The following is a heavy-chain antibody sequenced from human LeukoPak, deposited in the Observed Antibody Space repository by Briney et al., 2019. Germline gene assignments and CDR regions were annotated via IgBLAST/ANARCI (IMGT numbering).Heavy chain of an antibody. J-gene: IGHJ4*02. Sequence: SQTLSLTCTVSGGSIGSGRHYWSWIRQHPGKGLEWIGHIYYSGSTYYNPSLKSRVTISVDTSKNQFSLKLGSVTAADTAVYYCARGSPIVVVPAAMRSFDYWGQGTLVTVSS. CDR3: ARGSPIVVVPAAMRSFDY. CDR2: IYYSGST. D-gene: IGHD2-2*01. V-gene: IGHV4-31*03. CDR1: GGSIGSGRHY.